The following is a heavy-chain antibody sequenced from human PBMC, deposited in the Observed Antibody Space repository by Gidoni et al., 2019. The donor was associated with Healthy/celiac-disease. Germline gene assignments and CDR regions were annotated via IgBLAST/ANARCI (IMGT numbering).Heavy chain of an antibody. CDR3: AKGPTLYCSGGSCYYPS. V-gene: IGHV3-23*01. Sequence: EVQLLESGGGLVQPGGSLRLSCAASGFTFSSYAMSWVRQAPGKGLEWVSAISGSGGSTYYADSVKGRFTISRDNSKNTLYLQMNSLRAEDTAVYYCAKGPTLYCSGGSCYYPSWGQGTLVTVSS. CDR1: GFTFSSYA. D-gene: IGHD2-15*01. CDR2: ISGSGGST. J-gene: IGHJ5*02.